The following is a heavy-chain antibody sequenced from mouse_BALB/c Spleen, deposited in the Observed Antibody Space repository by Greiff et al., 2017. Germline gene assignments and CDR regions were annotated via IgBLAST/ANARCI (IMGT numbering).Heavy chain of an antibody. J-gene: IGHJ3*01. D-gene: IGHD1-1*01. Sequence: EVKLQESGAELVKPGASVKLSCTASGFNIKDTYMHWVKQRPEQGLEWIGRIDPANGNTKYDPKFQGKATITADTSSNTAYLQLSSLTSEDTAVYYCARTVVATPLAYWGQGTLVTVSA. CDR1: GFNIKDTY. V-gene: IGHV14-3*02. CDR2: IDPANGNT. CDR3: ARTVVATPLAY.